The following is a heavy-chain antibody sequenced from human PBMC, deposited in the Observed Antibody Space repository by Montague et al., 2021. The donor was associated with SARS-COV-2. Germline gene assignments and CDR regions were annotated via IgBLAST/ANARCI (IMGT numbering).Heavy chain of an antibody. Sequence: TLSLTCAVSGASISNVGYTWSWIRRPPGKGLEWIGYIYQSGTTRYNPSLKSRVTMSADKSKNQFSLQLTSVIAADTAIYFCARSMIRGGLNWFDPWGQGTLVTVSS. CDR1: GASISNVGYT. J-gene: IGHJ5*02. CDR2: IYQSGTT. D-gene: IGHD3-10*01. CDR3: ARSMIRGGLNWFDP. V-gene: IGHV4-30-2*01.